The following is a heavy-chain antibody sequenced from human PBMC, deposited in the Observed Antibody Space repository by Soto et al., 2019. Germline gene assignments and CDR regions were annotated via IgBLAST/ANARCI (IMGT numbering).Heavy chain of an antibody. Sequence: SETLSLTCTVSGGSISNPDYYWNWIRQPPGKGLEWIGSIFYSGETSYNPSLKGRLNISVDTSKNQFSLSLRSVTASDTAAYFCGREGRLQSLDYWGQGPVVTVYS. CDR2: IFYSGET. V-gene: IGHV4-30-4*01. CDR1: GGSISNPDYY. CDR3: GREGRLQSLDY. J-gene: IGHJ4*02. D-gene: IGHD4-4*01.